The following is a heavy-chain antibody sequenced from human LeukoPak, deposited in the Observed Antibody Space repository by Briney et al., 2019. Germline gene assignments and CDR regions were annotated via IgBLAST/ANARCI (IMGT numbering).Heavy chain of an antibody. CDR1: GYTFSGYF. CDR2: INAGSGDT. D-gene: IGHD1-1*01. Sequence: SVKVSCKASGYTFSGYFVHWVRQAPGQGLEWMGRINAGSGDTEFAQKFQGRVTMTRDTFVSTAYMEVSGLTSDDTAMYYCARDLSSTPNWELDHWGQGTLVTVSS. J-gene: IGHJ4*02. V-gene: IGHV1-2*06. CDR3: ARDLSSTPNWELDH.